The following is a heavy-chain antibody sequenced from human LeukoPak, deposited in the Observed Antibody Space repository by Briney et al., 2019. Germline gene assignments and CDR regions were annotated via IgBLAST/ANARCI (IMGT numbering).Heavy chain of an antibody. CDR3: AKEGRSLQTY. CDR1: GFIFSSNW. J-gene: IGHJ4*02. Sequence: PGGSLRLSCAASGFIFSSNWMNWVRLAPGKGLEWVANIKEDGTETYYVDSVKGRFTISRDNAKNSLYLQMNSLRVEDTAVYYCAKEGRSLQTYWGQGTLVTVSS. CDR2: IKEDGTET. D-gene: IGHD5-24*01. V-gene: IGHV3-7*03.